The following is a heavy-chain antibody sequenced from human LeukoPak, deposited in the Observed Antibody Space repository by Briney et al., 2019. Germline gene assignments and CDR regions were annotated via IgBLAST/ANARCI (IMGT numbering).Heavy chain of an antibody. V-gene: IGHV2-5*01. CDR2: IYWNDDK. D-gene: IGHD3-9*01. CDR3: AHRPVYRDDILLY. Sequence: SDPAPDKHRHSLLLTSTLSGFSLSASGVGVGLIRQHPGQALEWLALIYWNDDKRYSPSLKSRLTITKDTSKNQVVLTMTNMDPVDTATYYCAHRPVYRDDILLYWGQGTLVTVSS. J-gene: IGHJ4*02. CDR1: GFSLSASGVG.